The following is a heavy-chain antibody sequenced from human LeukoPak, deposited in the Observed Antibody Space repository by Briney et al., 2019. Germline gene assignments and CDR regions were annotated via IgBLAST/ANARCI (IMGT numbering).Heavy chain of an antibody. J-gene: IGHJ4*02. CDR1: GFTFSSYA. CDR3: ARDFSSVYGHFEY. Sequence: PGRSLRLSCAASGFTFSSYAMHWVRQAPGTGLEWVAIISSDGSDKYYADSVKGRFTISRDNSKNTLYLQMNSLRAEDTAVYYCARDFSSVYGHFEYWGQGTLVTVSS. CDR2: ISSDGSDK. D-gene: IGHD5/OR15-5a*01. V-gene: IGHV3-30*04.